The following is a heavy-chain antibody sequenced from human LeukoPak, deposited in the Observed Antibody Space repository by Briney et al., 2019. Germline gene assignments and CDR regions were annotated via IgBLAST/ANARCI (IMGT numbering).Heavy chain of an antibody. Sequence: GGSLRLSCAASGFTFSSYAMSWVRQAPGKGLEWLSYISSSGRTIHDADSVRGRFTISRDNAKNSLYLQMNSLRAEDTAVYYCARSRDNYFDYWGQGTLVTVSS. CDR3: ARSRDNYFDY. CDR1: GFTFSSYA. V-gene: IGHV3-48*03. D-gene: IGHD5-24*01. J-gene: IGHJ4*02. CDR2: ISSSGRTI.